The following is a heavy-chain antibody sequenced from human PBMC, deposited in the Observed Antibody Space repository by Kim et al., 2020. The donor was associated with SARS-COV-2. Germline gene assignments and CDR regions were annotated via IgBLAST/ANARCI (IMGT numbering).Heavy chain of an antibody. V-gene: IGHV1-69*13. CDR1: GGTFSSYA. CDR2: IIPIFGTA. CDR3: AREEVGILRGYPH. Sequence: SVKVSCKASGGTFSSYAISWVRQAPGQGLEWMGGIIPIFGTANYAQKFQGRVTITADESTSTAYMELSSLRSEDTAVYYCAREEVGILRGYPHWGQGTLVTVSS. D-gene: IGHD5-12*01. J-gene: IGHJ4*02.